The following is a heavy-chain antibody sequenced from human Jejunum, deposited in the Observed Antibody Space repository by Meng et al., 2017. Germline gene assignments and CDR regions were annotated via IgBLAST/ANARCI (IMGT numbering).Heavy chain of an antibody. Sequence: GGSLRLSCAASGFTFTNYAMTWVRRAPGKGLEWVSCISGSGGNTYYADSVEGRFTFSRDNSKNTLHMQMNSLRVDDTALYYCAKGVWSTGINYNLCDYWGQGTLVTVSS. CDR3: AKGVWSTGINYNLCDY. J-gene: IGHJ4*02. CDR2: ISGSGGNT. CDR1: GFTFTNYA. D-gene: IGHD3-10*01. V-gene: IGHV3-23*01.